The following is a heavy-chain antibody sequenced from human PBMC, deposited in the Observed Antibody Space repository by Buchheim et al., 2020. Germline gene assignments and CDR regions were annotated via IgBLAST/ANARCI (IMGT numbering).Heavy chain of an antibody. V-gene: IGHV4-39*01. CDR3: ARHRTVTGSSLSDY. J-gene: IGHJ4*02. Sequence: QLQLQESGPGLVKPSETLSLTCTVSGGSISSGSYYWGWIRQSPGKGLEWIAIIGHTGDTYYNPSLQSRVTLSVDTSQNQFSLKLSSVTAADTAVYYCARHRTVTGSSLSDYWGQGTL. D-gene: IGHD1-26*01. CDR2: IGHTGDT. CDR1: GGSISSGSYY.